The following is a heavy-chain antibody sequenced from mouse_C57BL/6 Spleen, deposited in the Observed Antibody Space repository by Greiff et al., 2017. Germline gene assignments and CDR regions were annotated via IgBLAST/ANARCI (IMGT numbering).Heavy chain of an antibody. CDR2: INPSNGGT. CDR1: GYTFTSYW. D-gene: IGHD2-1*01. J-gene: IGHJ4*01. CDR3: ARGGNYFYYARDY. V-gene: IGHV1-53*01. Sequence: QVQLQQPGTELVKPGASVKLSCKASGYTFTSYWMHWVKQRPGQGLEWIGNINPSNGGTNYNEKFKSKATLTVDKSSSTAYMQLSSLTSEESAVYYCARGGNYFYYARDYWGQGTSVTVSS.